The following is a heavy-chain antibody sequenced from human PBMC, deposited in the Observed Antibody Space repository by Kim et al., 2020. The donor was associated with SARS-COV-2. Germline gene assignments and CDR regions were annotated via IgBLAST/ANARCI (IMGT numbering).Heavy chain of an antibody. CDR1: GYTFTSYY. CDR2: INPSGGRT. V-gene: IGHV1-46*01. J-gene: IGHJ6*02. Sequence: ASVKVSCKTSGYTFTSYYMHWVRQAPGQGLEWMGIINPSGGRTNYAQKFQGRVTMTRDTSTRTVYMELSSLRSTDTAVYYCAKDAPTYGDYNYGMDVWGQGTTVTVSS. CDR3: AKDAPTYGDYNYGMDV. D-gene: IGHD4-17*01.